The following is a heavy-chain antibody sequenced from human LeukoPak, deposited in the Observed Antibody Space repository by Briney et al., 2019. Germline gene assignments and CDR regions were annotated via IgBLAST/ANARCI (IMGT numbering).Heavy chain of an antibody. CDR1: GYTFTSYD. CDR2: MNPNSGNT. J-gene: IGHJ4*02. V-gene: IGHV1-8*01. D-gene: IGHD3-10*01. CDR3: ARDVEWFGELFDY. Sequence: ASVKVSCKASGYTFTSYDINWVRQATGQGLEWMGWMNPNSGNTGYAQKFQGRVTMTRNTSISTAYMELSSLRSEDTAVYYCARDVEWFGELFDYWGQGTLVTVSS.